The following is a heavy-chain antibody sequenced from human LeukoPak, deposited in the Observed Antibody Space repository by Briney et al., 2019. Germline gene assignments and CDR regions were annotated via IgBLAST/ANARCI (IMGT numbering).Heavy chain of an antibody. CDR2: IKSDGSTT. J-gene: IGHJ4*02. CDR1: GFTFSSYW. D-gene: IGHD5-18*01. Sequence: GGSLRLSCAVSGFTFSSYWMHWVRQAPGKGLVWVSRIKSDGSTTTYADSVKGRFTISRDNAKNALYLQMNSLRAEDTAVYYCARVVDTHFDYCGQGTLVTVSS. V-gene: IGHV3-74*01. CDR3: ARVVDTHFDY.